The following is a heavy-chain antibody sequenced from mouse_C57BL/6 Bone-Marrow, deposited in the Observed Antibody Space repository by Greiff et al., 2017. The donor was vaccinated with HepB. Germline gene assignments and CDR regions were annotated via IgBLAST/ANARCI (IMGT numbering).Heavy chain of an antibody. CDR2: IYPGDGDT. V-gene: IGHV1-82*01. CDR3: ARSEPFAY. Sequence: QVQLKESGPELVKPGASVKISCKASGYAFSSSWMNWVKQRPGKGLEWIGRIYPGDGDTNYNGKFKGKATLTADKSSSTAYMQLSSLTSEDSAVYFCARSEPFAYWGQGTLVTVSA. CDR1: GYAFSSSW. J-gene: IGHJ3*01.